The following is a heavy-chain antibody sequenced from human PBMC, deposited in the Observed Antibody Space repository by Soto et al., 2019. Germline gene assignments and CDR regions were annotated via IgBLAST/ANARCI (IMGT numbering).Heavy chain of an antibody. CDR2: ISSSSTI. CDR1: GFTFSSYS. V-gene: IGHV3-48*02. Sequence: EVQLVESGGGLVQPGGSLRLSCAASGFTFSSYSMNWVRQAPGKGLEWVSYISSSSTIYYADSVKGRFTISRDNAKNSLYLQMNSLRDEDTAVYYCARDPPKAYYGSGSYAFDIWGQGTMVTVSS. CDR3: ARDPPKAYYGSGSYAFDI. D-gene: IGHD3-10*01. J-gene: IGHJ3*02.